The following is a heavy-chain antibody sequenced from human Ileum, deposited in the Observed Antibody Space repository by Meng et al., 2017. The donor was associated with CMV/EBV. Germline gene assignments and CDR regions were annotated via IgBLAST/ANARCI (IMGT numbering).Heavy chain of an antibody. J-gene: IGHJ3*02. Sequence: GESLKISCAASGLTFSSYAMSWVRQAPGKGLECVSIITTDGRSTYHADSVKGRFTISRDNSKNMLYLQMNSLRAEDTAVYYCAKGPWTDPHAFDIWGQGTRVTVSS. V-gene: IGHV3-23*01. CDR2: ITTDGRST. D-gene: IGHD1-1*01. CDR1: GLTFSSYA. CDR3: AKGPWTDPHAFDI.